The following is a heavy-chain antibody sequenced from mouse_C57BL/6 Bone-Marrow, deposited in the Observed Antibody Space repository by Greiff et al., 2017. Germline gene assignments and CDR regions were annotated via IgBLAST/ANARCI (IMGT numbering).Heavy chain of an antibody. Sequence: VQLQQSGAELARPGASVKLSCKASGYTFTSYGISWVKQRTGQGLEWIGEIYPRSGNTYYNEKFKGKDTLTADKSSRTAYLELRCLTSEDSAVYFCARYDDYYVPYYYAMDYRGQGTSVTVSS. CDR2: IYPRSGNT. CDR3: ARYDDYYVPYYYAMDY. V-gene: IGHV1-81*01. CDR1: GYTFTSYG. D-gene: IGHD2-3*01. J-gene: IGHJ4*01.